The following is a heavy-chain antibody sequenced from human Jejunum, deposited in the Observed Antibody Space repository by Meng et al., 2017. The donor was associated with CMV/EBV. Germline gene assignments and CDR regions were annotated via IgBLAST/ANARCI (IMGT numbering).Heavy chain of an antibody. D-gene: IGHD3-10*01. V-gene: IGHV2-5*02. CDR2: VYWDSAI. Sequence: LSPSAVSVGWFRQSPGTAPQWLAVVYWDSAIRYRPSLKGRVTITRDTSKNQVVLTMINMDPVDTSTYSCVKGTTIPHGSGGSAYYFANWGQGTLVTVSS. CDR3: VKGTTIPHGSGGSAYYFAN. J-gene: IGHJ4*02. CDR1: LSPSAVS.